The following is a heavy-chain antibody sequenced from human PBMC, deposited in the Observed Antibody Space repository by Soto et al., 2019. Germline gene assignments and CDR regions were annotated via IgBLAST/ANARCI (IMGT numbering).Heavy chain of an antibody. CDR2: IYYSGST. D-gene: IGHD3-10*01. Sequence: QLQLQESGPGLVKPSETLSLTCTVSGGSISSSSYYWGWIRQPPGKGLEWIGSIYYSGSTYYNPSLKSRVTISVDTSKSQFSLKRWSVTAADTAVYYCARLLLWFGELGGGHGFDPWGQGTLVTVSS. CDR3: ARLLLWFGELGGGHGFDP. CDR1: GGSISSSSYY. V-gene: IGHV4-39*01. J-gene: IGHJ5*02.